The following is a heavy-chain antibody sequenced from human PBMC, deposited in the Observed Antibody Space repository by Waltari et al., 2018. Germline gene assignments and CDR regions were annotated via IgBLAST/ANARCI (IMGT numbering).Heavy chain of an antibody. J-gene: IGHJ5*01. D-gene: IGHD2-15*01. CDR1: GYIFTVHG. V-gene: IGHV7-4-1*02. CDR2: INTNTRNP. Sequence: QVQLVQSGSELKNPGASVKISCRTSGYIFTVHGMQWVRQAPNQGLQWMRWINTNTRNPTDAQDFTGRFVFSLDKSVDTAYLEISSLQSEDTAIYFCARDPKYCSGGTCKAWFDSWGQGTLVSVSS. CDR3: ARDPKYCSGGTCKAWFDS.